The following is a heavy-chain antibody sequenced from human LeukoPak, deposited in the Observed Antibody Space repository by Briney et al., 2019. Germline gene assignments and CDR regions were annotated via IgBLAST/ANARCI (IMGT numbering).Heavy chain of an antibody. CDR2: INPNSGGT. CDR1: GYTFTGYY. D-gene: IGHD3-22*01. V-gene: IGHV1-2*06. Sequence: ASVKVSCKASGYTFTGYYMHWVRQAPGQGLEWMGRINPNSGGTNYAKKFQGRVTMTRDTSISTAYMELSRLRSDDTAVYYCARGAAATRKYYYDSRAGFDYWGQGTLVTVSS. J-gene: IGHJ4*02. CDR3: ARGAAATRKYYYDSRAGFDY.